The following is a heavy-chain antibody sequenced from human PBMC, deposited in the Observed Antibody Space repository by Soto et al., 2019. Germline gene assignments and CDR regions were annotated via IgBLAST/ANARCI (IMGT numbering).Heavy chain of an antibody. CDR1: GGTFSSYA. V-gene: IGHV1-69*01. D-gene: IGHD2-2*01. CDR3: ARDGGYCSSTSCSDAFDI. J-gene: IGHJ3*02. CDR2: IIPIFGTA. Sequence: QVQLVQSGAEVKKPGSSVKVSCKASGGTFSSYAISWVRQAPGQGLEWRGGIIPIFGTANYAQKFQGRVTITADESTSTAYMELSSLRSEDTAVYYCARDGGYCSSTSCSDAFDIWGQGTMVTVSS.